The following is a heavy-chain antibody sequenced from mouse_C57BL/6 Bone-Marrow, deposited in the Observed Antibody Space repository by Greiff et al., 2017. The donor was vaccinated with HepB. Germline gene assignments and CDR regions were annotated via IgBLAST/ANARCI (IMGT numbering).Heavy chain of an antibody. CDR3: TTIYYGNYRDY. Sequence: EVKLQESGAELVRPGASVKLSCTASGFNIKDDYMHWVKQRPEQGLEWIGWIDPENGDTEYASKFQGKATITADTSSNTAYLQLSSLTSEDTAVYYCTTIYYGNYRDYWGQGTTLTVSS. CDR1: GFNIKDDY. V-gene: IGHV14-4*01. CDR2: IDPENGDT. D-gene: IGHD2-1*01. J-gene: IGHJ2*01.